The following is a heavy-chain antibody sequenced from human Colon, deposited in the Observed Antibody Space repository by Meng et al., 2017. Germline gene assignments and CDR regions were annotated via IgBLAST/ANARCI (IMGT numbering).Heavy chain of an antibody. Sequence: VQPQESGPGLVKPSETLSLTCAVSGGSISRSDWWSWVRQPPGKGLEWIGETSHSGSTNYSPSLKSRVTISLDKSKNQLSLKLNSVTAADTAAYYCASSDYYRSDYWGQGTLVTVSS. CDR1: GGSISRSDW. J-gene: IGHJ4*02. CDR3: ASSDYYRSDY. CDR2: TSHSGST. D-gene: IGHD3-22*01. V-gene: IGHV4-4*02.